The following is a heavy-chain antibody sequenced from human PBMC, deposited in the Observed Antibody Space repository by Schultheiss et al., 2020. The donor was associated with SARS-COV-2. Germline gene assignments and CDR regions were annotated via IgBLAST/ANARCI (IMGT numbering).Heavy chain of an antibody. CDR2: IYYSGST. Sequence: SQTLSLTCAVYGGSFSGYYWSWIRQHPGKGLEWIGYIYYSGSTYYNPSLKSRVTISVDTSKNQFSLKLSSVTAADTAVYYCARRSGITGNLGWFDPWGQGTLVTVSS. D-gene: IGHD1-20*01. V-gene: IGHV4-34*01. CDR1: GGSFSGYY. J-gene: IGHJ5*02. CDR3: ARRSGITGNLGWFDP.